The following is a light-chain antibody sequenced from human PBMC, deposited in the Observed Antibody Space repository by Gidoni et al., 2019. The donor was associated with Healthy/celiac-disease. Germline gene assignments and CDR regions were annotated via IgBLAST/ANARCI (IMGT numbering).Light chain of an antibody. CDR2: EVS. CDR3: SSYTSSSTPWV. CDR1: SSDVGGYNY. V-gene: IGLV2-14*01. J-gene: IGLJ3*02. Sequence: QSALTQPASVSGSPGQSNTISCPGTSSDVGGYNYVSWYHQHPGKAPKLMIYEVSNRPSGVSNRFSGSKSGNTASLTISGLQAEDEADYYCSSYTSSSTPWVFGGGTKLTV.